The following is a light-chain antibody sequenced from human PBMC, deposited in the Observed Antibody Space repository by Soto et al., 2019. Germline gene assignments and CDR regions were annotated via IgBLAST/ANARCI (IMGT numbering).Light chain of an antibody. V-gene: IGKV3-20*01. CDR2: GAS. Sequence: EIVLTQSPGTLSLSPGEGATLSCRASQTVNSRYLAWYQQKPGQAPRLLIYGASSRATGIPDRFSGSGSGTDFTLSIRRLEPEDFAMYYCQQYGKSLWTFGQGTKVEI. CDR1: QTVNSRY. CDR3: QQYGKSLWT. J-gene: IGKJ1*01.